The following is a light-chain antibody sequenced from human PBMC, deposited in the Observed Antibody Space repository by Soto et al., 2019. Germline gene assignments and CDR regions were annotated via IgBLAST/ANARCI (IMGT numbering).Light chain of an antibody. CDR2: EVS. CDR1: SSDVGFYNR. Sequence: QSVLTQPPSVSGSPGQSVTISCTGTSSDVGFYNRVSWYQQPPGTAPKLMIYEVSNRPSGVPDRFSGSKSGNTASLTISGLQAEDEADYYCSSYTSSSTWVFGGGTKVTVL. V-gene: IGLV2-18*02. J-gene: IGLJ3*02. CDR3: SSYTSSSTWV.